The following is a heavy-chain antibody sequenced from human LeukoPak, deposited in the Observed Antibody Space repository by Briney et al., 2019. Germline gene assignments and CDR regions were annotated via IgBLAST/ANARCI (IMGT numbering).Heavy chain of an antibody. CDR3: ARLSSGWYTNFDY. J-gene: IGHJ4*02. V-gene: IGHV4-39*01. D-gene: IGHD6-19*01. Sequence: SETLSLTRTVSGGSISSSSYYWGWIRQPPGKGLEWIGSIYYSGSTYYNPSLKSRVTISVDTSKNQFSLKLSSVTAADTAVYYCARLSSGWYTNFDYWGQGTLVTVSS. CDR2: IYYSGST. CDR1: GGSISSSSYY.